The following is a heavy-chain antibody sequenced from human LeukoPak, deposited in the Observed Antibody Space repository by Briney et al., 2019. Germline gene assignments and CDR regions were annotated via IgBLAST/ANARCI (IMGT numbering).Heavy chain of an antibody. D-gene: IGHD2-15*01. CDR1: GYTFTSYG. Sequence: ASVKVSCKASGYTFTSYGISWVRQAPGQGLEWMGWISAYNGNTNYAQKLQGRVTMTTDTTTSKPYLEQRSSVSDAPAVVYCGGGNCNGLCYIDGWSQGTLVTV. CDR3: GGGNCNGLCYIDG. J-gene: IGHJ4*02. V-gene: IGHV1-18*01. CDR2: ISAYNGNT.